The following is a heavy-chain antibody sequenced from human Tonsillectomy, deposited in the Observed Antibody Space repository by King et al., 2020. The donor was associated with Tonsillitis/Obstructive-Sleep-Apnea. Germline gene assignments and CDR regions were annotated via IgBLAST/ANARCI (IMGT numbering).Heavy chain of an antibody. V-gene: IGHV7-4-1*02. Sequence: VQLVESGSELKKPGVSVKVSCKASGYTFTTYAMNWVRQAPGQGLEWMGWINSNTGNPTYAQGFTGRFVFSLDTSVSTAYLQISSLKAEDTAVYYCAREGVGILYYMDVWGKGTTVTVSS. D-gene: IGHD2-15*01. J-gene: IGHJ6*03. CDR2: INSNTGNP. CDR1: GYTFTTYA. CDR3: AREGVGILYYMDV.